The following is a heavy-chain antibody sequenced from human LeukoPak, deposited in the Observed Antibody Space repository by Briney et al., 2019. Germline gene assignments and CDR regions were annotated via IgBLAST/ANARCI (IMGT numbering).Heavy chain of an antibody. Sequence: GGSLRLSCAASGFTFDDYAMHWVRQAPGKGLEWVSGISWNSDDIGYADSVKGRFTISRDNAKNSLYLQMNSLRAEDTAVYYCARDGIAAAAYYFDYWGQGTLVTVSS. CDR3: ARDGIAAAAYYFDY. CDR1: GFTFDDYA. V-gene: IGHV3-9*01. J-gene: IGHJ4*02. CDR2: ISWNSDDI. D-gene: IGHD6-13*01.